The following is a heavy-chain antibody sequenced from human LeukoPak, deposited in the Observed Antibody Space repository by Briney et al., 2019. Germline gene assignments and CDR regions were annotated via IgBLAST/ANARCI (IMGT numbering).Heavy chain of an antibody. J-gene: IGHJ6*03. CDR1: GFTFSNAL. CDR2: IKSKTDGGTT. V-gene: IGHV3-15*01. CDR3: TTDAGYSSSWYGYYYYYMDV. D-gene: IGHD6-13*01. Sequence: GGSLRLSCAASGFTFSNALMSWVRQAPGKGLEWVGRIKSKTDGGTTDYAAPVKGRFTISRDDSKNTLYLQMNSLKTEDTAVYYCTTDAGYSSSWYGYYYYYMDVWGKGTTVTVSS.